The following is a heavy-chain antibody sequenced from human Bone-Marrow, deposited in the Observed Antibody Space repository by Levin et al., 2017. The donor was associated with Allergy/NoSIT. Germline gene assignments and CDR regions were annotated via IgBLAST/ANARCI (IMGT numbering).Heavy chain of an antibody. J-gene: IGHJ6*03. V-gene: IGHV1-69*06. CDR1: GGTFSSYA. Sequence: SVKVSCKASGGTFSSYAISWVRQAPGQGLEWMGGIIPIFGTANYAQKFQGRVTITADKSTSTAYMELSSLRSEDTAVYYCARLKPGIAAAGFLQPYYYYMDVWGKGTTVTVSS. CDR2: IIPIFGTA. CDR3: ARLKPGIAAAGFLQPYYYYMDV. D-gene: IGHD6-13*01.